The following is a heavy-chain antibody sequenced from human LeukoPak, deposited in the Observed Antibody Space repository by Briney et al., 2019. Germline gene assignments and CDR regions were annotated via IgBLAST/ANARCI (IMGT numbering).Heavy chain of an antibody. CDR2: IDRNGDST. J-gene: IGHJ3*02. V-gene: IGHV3-20*04. CDR1: GFTFDDYG. Sequence: GGSLRLSCAASGFTFDDYGMSWVRQAPGKGLEWVSGIDRNGDSTGYADSVEGRFTISRDNAKNSLYLQMDSRRAEDAAFFYCGGNNKGEDGVNAFDTWGHGTMVTV. D-gene: IGHD1/OR15-1a*01. CDR3: GGNNKGEDGVNAFDT.